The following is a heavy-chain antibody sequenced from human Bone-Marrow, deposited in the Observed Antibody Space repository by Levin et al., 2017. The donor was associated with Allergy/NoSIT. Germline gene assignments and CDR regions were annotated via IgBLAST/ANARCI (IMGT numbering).Heavy chain of an antibody. CDR1: GGTFSSYA. D-gene: IGHD3-22*01. CDR2: IIPIFGTA. V-gene: IGHV1-69*06. CDR3: ARGTDYDSSGYYYDYYYGMDV. Sequence: SVKVSCKASGGTFSSYAISWVRQAPGQGLEWMGGIIPIFGTANYAQKFQGRVTITADKSTSTAYMELSSLRSEDTAVYYCARGTDYDSSGYYYDYYYGMDVWGQGTTVTVSS. J-gene: IGHJ6*02.